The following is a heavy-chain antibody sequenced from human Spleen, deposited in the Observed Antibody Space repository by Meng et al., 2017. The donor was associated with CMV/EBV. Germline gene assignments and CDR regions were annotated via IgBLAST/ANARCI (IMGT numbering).Heavy chain of an antibody. CDR1: GYTFTSYA. D-gene: IGHD2-2*01. V-gene: IGHV1-69*05. CDR3: ARGGGIVVVPTGGYYYYYGMDV. J-gene: IGHJ6*02. CDR2: IIPIFVTS. Sequence: SVKVSCKASGYTFTSYAISWVRQAPGQGLEWMGGIIPIFVTSNYAQKFQGRVTITTDESTSTAYMELSSLRSEDTAVYYCARGGGIVVVPTGGYYYYYGMDVWGQGTTVTVSS.